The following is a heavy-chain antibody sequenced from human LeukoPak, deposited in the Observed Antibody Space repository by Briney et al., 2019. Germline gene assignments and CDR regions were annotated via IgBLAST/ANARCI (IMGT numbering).Heavy chain of an antibody. CDR3: ARASSAEMDYYYYYMDV. CDR2: MNPNSGNT. D-gene: IGHD3-22*01. CDR1: GYTFTSYD. Sequence: ASVKVSCKASGYTFTSYDINWVRQATGQGLEWMGWMNPNSGNTGYAQKFQGRVTMTRSTSISTAYMELSSLRSEDTAVYYCARASSAEMDYYYYYMDVWGKGTTVTVSS. V-gene: IGHV1-8*01. J-gene: IGHJ6*03.